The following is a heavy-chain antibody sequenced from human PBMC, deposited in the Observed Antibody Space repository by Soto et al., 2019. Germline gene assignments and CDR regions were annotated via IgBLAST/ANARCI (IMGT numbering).Heavy chain of an antibody. CDR3: ARDAPGVAPF. V-gene: IGHV4-31*03. D-gene: IGHD2-15*01. CDR1: GGSIIDGQTY. Sequence: QVQLQESGPGLVKPSQTLSLTCTVSGGSIIDGQTYLNWIRQHPERGLEWMGYINYRGTTNYSPALKSRLLISVDTSKNQFSLTLTSVTAADTAVYYSARDAPGVAPFWCQGTLVTVSS. CDR2: INYRGTT. J-gene: IGHJ4*02.